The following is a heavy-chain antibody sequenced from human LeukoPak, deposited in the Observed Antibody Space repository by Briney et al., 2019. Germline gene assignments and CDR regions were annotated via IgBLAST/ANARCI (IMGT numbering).Heavy chain of an antibody. V-gene: IGHV1-69*05. CDR2: IIPIFGTA. J-gene: IGHJ5*02. CDR3: ARGSSSLPNWFDP. Sequence: SVKVSCMASGGTFSSYAISWVRQAPGQGLEWMGGIIPIFGTANYAQKFQGRVTITTDESTSTAYMELSSLRSEDTAVYYCARGSSSLPNWFDPWGQGTLVTVSS. D-gene: IGHD6-13*01. CDR1: GGTFSSYA.